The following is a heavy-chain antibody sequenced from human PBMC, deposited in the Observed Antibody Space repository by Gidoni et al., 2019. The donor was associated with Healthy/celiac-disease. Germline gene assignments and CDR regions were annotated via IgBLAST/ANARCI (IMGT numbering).Heavy chain of an antibody. CDR1: GGSISSGGYY. CDR3: ARDRDDSSGNWYFDL. CDR2: IYYDGRT. D-gene: IGHD3-22*01. J-gene: IGHJ2*01. Sequence: QVQLQESGPGLVKPSQTLSLTCHVSGGSISSGGYYWSWIRPNPGKGLEWIGYIYYDGRTSYNPSLYGRGTISVDTSKNQFSLKLSSVTAADTAVYYCARDRDDSSGNWYFDLWGRGTLVTVSS. V-gene: IGHV4-31*03.